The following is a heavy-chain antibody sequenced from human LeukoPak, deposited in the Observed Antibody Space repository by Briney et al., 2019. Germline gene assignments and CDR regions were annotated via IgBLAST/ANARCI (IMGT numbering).Heavy chain of an antibody. D-gene: IGHD1/OR15-1a*01. V-gene: IGHV3-30-3*01. Sequence: GGSLRLSCAASGFTFSSYAMHWVRQAPGKGLEWVAVVSYDGGNKYYADSVRGQFTISRDNSKNTLYLQMNSLRPEDTAMYYCARAPPQQAFLFDYWGQGTLVTVSS. CDR1: GFTFSSYA. CDR2: VSYDGGNK. CDR3: ARAPPQQAFLFDY. J-gene: IGHJ4*02.